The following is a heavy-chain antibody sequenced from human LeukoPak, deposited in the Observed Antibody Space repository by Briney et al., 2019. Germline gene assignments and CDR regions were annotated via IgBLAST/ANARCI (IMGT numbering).Heavy chain of an antibody. Sequence: QPGRSLRLSCTASEFTFGDHAMSWVRQAPGKGLEWVGFIRSRAYGGTTEYAPAVKGRFLISRDDSKSIAYLHMNSQKTEDTAVYYCARGPIQQWLYNGMDVWGQGTTVSVSS. D-gene: IGHD5-18*01. V-gene: IGHV3-49*04. CDR3: ARGPIQQWLYNGMDV. CDR1: EFTFGDHA. CDR2: IRSRAYGGTT. J-gene: IGHJ6*02.